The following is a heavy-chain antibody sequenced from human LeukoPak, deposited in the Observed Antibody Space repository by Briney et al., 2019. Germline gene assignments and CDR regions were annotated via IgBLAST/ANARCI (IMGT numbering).Heavy chain of an antibody. D-gene: IGHD6-13*01. CDR1: GGSISSYY. J-gene: IGHJ5*02. V-gene: IGHV4-59*01. CDR3: ARELGWQQLSPPGFDP. CDR2: IYYSGST. Sequence: KTSETLSLTCTASGGSISSYYWSWIRQPPGKGLEWIGYIYYSGSTNYNPSLKSRVTISVDTSKNQFSLKLSSVTAADTAVYYCARELGWQQLSPPGFDPWGQGTLVTVSS.